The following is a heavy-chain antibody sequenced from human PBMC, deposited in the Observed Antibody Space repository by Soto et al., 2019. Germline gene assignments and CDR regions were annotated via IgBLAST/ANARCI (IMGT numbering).Heavy chain of an antibody. CDR1: GGSISNYF. CDR3: ARGGQDFWSGPFDY. D-gene: IGHD3-3*01. V-gene: IGHV4-4*07. Sequence: SETLSLTCTASGGSISNYFCNWIRQPAGKGLEWIGRIDNSGSTNYNPSLKSRITMSADTSRNQFSLKLNSVTAADTAVYYCARGGQDFWSGPFDYWGQGALVTVSS. CDR2: IDNSGST. J-gene: IGHJ4*02.